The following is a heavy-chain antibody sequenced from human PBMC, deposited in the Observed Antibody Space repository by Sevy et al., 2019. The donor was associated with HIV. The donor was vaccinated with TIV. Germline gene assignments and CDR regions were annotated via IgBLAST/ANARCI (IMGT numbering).Heavy chain of an antibody. J-gene: IGHJ4*02. V-gene: IGHV3-23*01. CDR2: LSFGCGEM. CDR3: AREGCTKPHDY. CDR1: GFTFSKYS. D-gene: IGHD2-8*01. Sequence: GRSLRLSCAASGFTFSKYSMSWVRQPPGKGLEWVSTLSFGCGEMNYADSVKGRFTISRDNSKSSVYLQMNNLRPEDTAVYYCAREGCTKPHDYWGQGTLVTVSS.